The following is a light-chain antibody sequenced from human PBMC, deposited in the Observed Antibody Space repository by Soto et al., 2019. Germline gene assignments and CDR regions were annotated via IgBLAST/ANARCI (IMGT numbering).Light chain of an antibody. CDR3: SSYKFSTTLRV. CDR2: EVT. V-gene: IGLV2-14*01. J-gene: IGLJ3*02. Sequence: QSALTQPASVSGSPGQSITLSCAGTINDIGSYNYVSWFQQHPGKAPKLIIYEVTHRPSGISTRFSGSKSGNTASLPISGLQAEDEAVYYCSSYKFSTTLRVFGGGTKLTVL. CDR1: INDIGSYNY.